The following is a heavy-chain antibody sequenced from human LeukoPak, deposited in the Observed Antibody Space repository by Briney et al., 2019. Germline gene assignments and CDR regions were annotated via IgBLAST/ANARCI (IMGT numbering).Heavy chain of an antibody. V-gene: IGHV1-18*01. Sequence: ASVKVSCKASGYTFTSYGISWVRQAPGQGLEWMGWISAYNGNTNYAQKLQGRVTMTTDTSTSTAYMELRSLRSDDTAVYYCARLYYYDSSGLPDAFDIWGQGTMVTVSS. CDR1: GYTFTSYG. CDR3: ARLYYYDSSGLPDAFDI. D-gene: IGHD3-22*01. CDR2: ISAYNGNT. J-gene: IGHJ3*02.